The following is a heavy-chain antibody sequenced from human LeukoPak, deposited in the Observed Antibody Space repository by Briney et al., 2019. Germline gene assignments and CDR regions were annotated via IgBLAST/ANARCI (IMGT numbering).Heavy chain of an antibody. CDR3: ARSAPRGSGSYYYYMDV. CDR1: GFTVSSNY. CDR2: IYSGGTT. D-gene: IGHD3-10*01. V-gene: IGHV3-53*01. J-gene: IGHJ6*03. Sequence: GGSLRLSCAASGFTVSSNYMSWVRQAPGKGLEWGSVIYSGGTTYFAASVKGRFTISRDNSKNTLYLQMNRLRAEDTAVYYCARSAPRGSGSYYYYMDVWGKGTTVTVSS.